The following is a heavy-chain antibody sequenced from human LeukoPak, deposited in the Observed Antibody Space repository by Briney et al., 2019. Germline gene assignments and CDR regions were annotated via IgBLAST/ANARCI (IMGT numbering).Heavy chain of an antibody. CDR2: IYYSGST. Sequence: SETLSPTCTVSGGSISSSSYYWGWIRQPPGKGLEWIGSIYYSGSTHYNPSLKSRVTISIDTSKNQFSLDLTFVTAADTAVYYCARDSPVVVPFDYWGQGALVTVSS. J-gene: IGHJ4*02. CDR3: ARDSPVVVPFDY. CDR1: GGSISSSSYY. D-gene: IGHD2-21*01. V-gene: IGHV4-39*07.